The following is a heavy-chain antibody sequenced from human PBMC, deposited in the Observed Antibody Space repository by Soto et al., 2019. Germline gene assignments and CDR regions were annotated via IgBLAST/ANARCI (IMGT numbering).Heavy chain of an antibody. D-gene: IGHD1-1*01. CDR2: IYATGTT. Sequence: SETLSLTCTVSGASISGYYWSWIRKSAGKGLEWIGRIYATGTTDYNPSLKSRVMMSVDTSKKQFSLKLRSVTAADTAVYYCVRDGTKTLRDWFDPWGQGISITVSS. CDR1: GASISGYY. V-gene: IGHV4-4*07. J-gene: IGHJ5*02. CDR3: VRDGTKTLRDWFDP.